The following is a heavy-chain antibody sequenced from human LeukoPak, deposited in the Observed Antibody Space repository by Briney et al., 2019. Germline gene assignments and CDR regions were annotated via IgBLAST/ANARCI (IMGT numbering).Heavy chain of an antibody. J-gene: IGHJ6*03. V-gene: IGHV3-48*01. CDR2: ISSSSSTI. D-gene: IGHD4-11*01. CDR1: AFTFSSYG. CDR3: ARDQMTTVNHYYYYYMDV. Sequence: GGSLRLSCAASAFTFSSYGMHWVRQAPGKGLEWVSYISSSSSTIYYADSVKGRFTISRDNAKNSLYLQMNSLRAEDTAVYYCARDQMTTVNHYYYYYMDVWGKGTTVTVSS.